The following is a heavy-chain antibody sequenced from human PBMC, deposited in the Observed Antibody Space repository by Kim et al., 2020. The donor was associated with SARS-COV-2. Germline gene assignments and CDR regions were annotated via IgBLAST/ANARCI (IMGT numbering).Heavy chain of an antibody. CDR2: ISYDGSNK. Sequence: GGSPRLSCAASGFTFSSYGMHWVRQAPGKGLEWVAVISYDGSNKYYADSVKGRFTISRDNSKNTLYLQMNSLRAEDTAVYYCARDRYYGSGSVYYGMDVWGQGTTVTVSS. CDR1: GFTFSSYG. V-gene: IGHV3-33*05. D-gene: IGHD3-10*01. CDR3: ARDRYYGSGSVYYGMDV. J-gene: IGHJ6*02.